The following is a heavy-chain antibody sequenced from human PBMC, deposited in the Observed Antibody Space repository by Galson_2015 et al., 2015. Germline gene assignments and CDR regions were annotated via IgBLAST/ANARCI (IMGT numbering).Heavy chain of an antibody. D-gene: IGHD3-10*01. Sequence: ETLSLTCTVSGDSVSSGIYYWSWIRQPPGKGKEWIGYVFYSGSTNYNPSLKSRVTISVDTSKNQFSLKLSSVTAADTAVYYCARGTNNWFDPWGQGTLVTVSS. V-gene: IGHV4-61*01. CDR1: GDSVSSGIYY. J-gene: IGHJ5*02. CDR3: ARGTNNWFDP. CDR2: VFYSGST.